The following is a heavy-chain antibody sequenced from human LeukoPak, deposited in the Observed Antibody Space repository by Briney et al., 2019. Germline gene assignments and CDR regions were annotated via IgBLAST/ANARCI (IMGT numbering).Heavy chain of an antibody. CDR3: ARGGSIVGATRFPGHRFDY. V-gene: IGHV1-2*02. Sequence: ASVKVSCKASRYTFTSYDINWVRQATGQGLEWMGWINPNSGGTNYTQKFQGRATMTRDTSISTAYMELSRLRSDDTAVYYCARGGSIVGATRFPGHRFDYWGQGTLVTVSS. CDR1: RYTFTSYD. CDR2: INPNSGGT. J-gene: IGHJ4*02. D-gene: IGHD1-26*01.